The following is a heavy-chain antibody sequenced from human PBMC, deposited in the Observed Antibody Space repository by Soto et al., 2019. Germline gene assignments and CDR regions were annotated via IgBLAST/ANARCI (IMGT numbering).Heavy chain of an antibody. CDR3: AIERVGGGYSYGMDV. CDR2: IIPLFGTA. D-gene: IGHD2-21*01. J-gene: IGHJ6*02. V-gene: IGHV1-69*06. CDR1: GGTFSRYA. Sequence: QVQLVQSGAEVKDPGSSVKVSCKTSGGTFSRYAISWVRRAPGQGLAWLGGIIPLFGTANYAQKFRGRLTMIADKSTSTSYMEVSSLRSEDTALYDGAIERVGGGYSYGMDVWGQGPTVSVSS.